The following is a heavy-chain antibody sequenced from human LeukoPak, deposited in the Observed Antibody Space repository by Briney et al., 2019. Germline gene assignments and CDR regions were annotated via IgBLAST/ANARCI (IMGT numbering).Heavy chain of an antibody. CDR1: GFTFSSYA. Sequence: GGSLRLSCAASGFTFSSYAMSWVRQAPGKGLEWVGRIKSKTDGGTTDYAAPVKGRFTISRDDSKNTLYLQMNSLKTEDTAVYYCTTDGGHWGWFGRYDAFDIWGQGTMVTVSS. J-gene: IGHJ3*02. V-gene: IGHV3-15*01. CDR2: IKSKTDGGTT. CDR3: TTDGGHWGWFGRYDAFDI. D-gene: IGHD3-10*01.